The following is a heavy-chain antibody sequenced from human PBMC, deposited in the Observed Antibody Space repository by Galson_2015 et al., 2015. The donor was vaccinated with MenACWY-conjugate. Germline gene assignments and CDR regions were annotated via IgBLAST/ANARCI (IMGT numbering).Heavy chain of an antibody. J-gene: IGHJ4*02. CDR2: IWYDGSNK. CDR1: GFTFSSYG. D-gene: IGHD6-19*01. V-gene: IGHV3-33*01. Sequence: SLRLSCAASGFTFSSYGIHWIRQAPGKRLEWVAVIWYDGSNKYYADSVKGRFTISRDNSKNTLFLQMNSLRVEDTAVYYCARGQRSGWKYSFDYWGQGTLVTVSS. CDR3: ARGQRSGWKYSFDY.